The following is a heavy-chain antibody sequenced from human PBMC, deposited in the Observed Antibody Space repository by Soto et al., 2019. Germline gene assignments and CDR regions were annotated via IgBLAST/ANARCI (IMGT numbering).Heavy chain of an antibody. D-gene: IGHD6-13*01. CDR1: GFTFTSSA. J-gene: IGHJ6*02. Sequence: SVKVSCKASGFTFTSSAVQWVRQARGQRLEWIGWIVVGSGNTNYAQKFQERVTITRDMSKSTAYMELSSLRSEDTAVYYCAADRDSSSPHGMDVWGQGTTVTVSS. CDR3: AADRDSSSPHGMDV. V-gene: IGHV1-58*01. CDR2: IVVGSGNT.